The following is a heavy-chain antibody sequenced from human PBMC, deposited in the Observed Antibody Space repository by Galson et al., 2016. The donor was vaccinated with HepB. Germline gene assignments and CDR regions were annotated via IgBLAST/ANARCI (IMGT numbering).Heavy chain of an antibody. V-gene: IGHV4-4*02. CDR3: ALRYCGGDCLFSTGAIDY. J-gene: IGHJ4*02. D-gene: IGHD2-21*02. CDR1: GVSVSSSNW. CDR2: IYYRGST. Sequence: SETLSLTCAVSGVSVSSSNWWTWVRQPPGKGLEWIGEIYYRGSTNYNPSLKSRVNISVDKSRNQFSLTLTSVTAADTGMYSCALRYCGGDCLFSTGAIDYWGPGSLVTVSS.